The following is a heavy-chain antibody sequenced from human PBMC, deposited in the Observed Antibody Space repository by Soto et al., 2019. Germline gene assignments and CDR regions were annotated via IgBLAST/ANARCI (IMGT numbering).Heavy chain of an antibody. J-gene: IGHJ3*01. Sequence: GESLKISCKGSGYSFTSYWIGWVRQMPGKGLEWMGIIYPDDSDSRYSPSFQGQVTISADKSISTAYLQWSSLKASDTAMYYCARQTHYGSSTKRSFDVWGQGTMVTVSS. D-gene: IGHD2-2*01. V-gene: IGHV5-51*01. CDR2: IYPDDSDS. CDR1: GYSFTSYW. CDR3: ARQTHYGSSTKRSFDV.